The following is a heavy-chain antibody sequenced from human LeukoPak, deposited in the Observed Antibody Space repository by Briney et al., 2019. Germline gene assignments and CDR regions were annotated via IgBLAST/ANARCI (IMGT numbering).Heavy chain of an antibody. D-gene: IGHD3-10*01. V-gene: IGHV3-23*01. CDR3: AKADFASYYGSGGGNWFDP. CDR2: ISGSGGST. J-gene: IGHJ5*02. CDR1: GFTFSSYG. Sequence: GGSLRLSCAASGFTFSSYGMSWVRQAPGKGLEWVSAISGSGGSTYYADSVKGRFTTSRDNSKNTLYLQMNSLRAEDTAVYYCAKADFASYYGSGGGNWFDPWGQGTLVTVSS.